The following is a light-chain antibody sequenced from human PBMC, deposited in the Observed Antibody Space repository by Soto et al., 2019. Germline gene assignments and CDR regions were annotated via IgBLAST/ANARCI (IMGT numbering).Light chain of an antibody. CDR2: EVS. CDR1: SSDVGGYIY. Sequence: QSVLTQPASVSGSPGQSITISCTGTSSDVGGYIYVSWYRQHPGKAPKLMIYEVSNRPSGVSDRFSGSKSDNTASLTISGLQAEDEADYYCSSYTSSTTLVVFGGGTKLTVL. J-gene: IGLJ2*01. V-gene: IGLV2-14*01. CDR3: SSYTSSTTLVV.